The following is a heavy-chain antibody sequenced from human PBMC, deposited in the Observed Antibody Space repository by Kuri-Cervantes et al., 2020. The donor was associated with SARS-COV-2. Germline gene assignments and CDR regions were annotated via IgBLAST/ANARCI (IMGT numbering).Heavy chain of an antibody. Sequence: GSLRLSCAVSGYSISSGYYWGWIRQPPGKGREWIGSIYHSGSTYYNPSLKSRVTISVDTSKNQFSLKLSSVTAADTAVYYCARFTEYSSSLLDYWGQGTLVTVSS. D-gene: IGHD6-6*01. J-gene: IGHJ4*02. CDR1: GYSISSGYY. CDR3: ARFTEYSSSLLDY. V-gene: IGHV4-38-2*01. CDR2: IYHSGST.